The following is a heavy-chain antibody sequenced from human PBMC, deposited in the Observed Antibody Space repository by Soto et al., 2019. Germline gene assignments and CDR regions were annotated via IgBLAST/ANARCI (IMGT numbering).Heavy chain of an antibody. CDR2: IYYSGST. CDR3: AREGMTAAALDY. Sequence: SETLSLTCTVSGGSVSSGSYYWSWIRQPPGKGLEWIGYIYYSGSTNYNPSLKSRVTISVDTSKNQFSLKLSSVTAADTAVYYCAREGMTAAALDYWGQGTLVTVS. CDR1: GGSVSSGSYY. V-gene: IGHV4-61*01. D-gene: IGHD6-13*01. J-gene: IGHJ4*02.